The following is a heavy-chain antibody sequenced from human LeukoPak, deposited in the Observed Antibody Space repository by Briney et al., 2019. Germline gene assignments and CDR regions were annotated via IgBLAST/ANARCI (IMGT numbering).Heavy chain of an antibody. V-gene: IGHV3-33*01. CDR2: IWYDGSNK. Sequence: GRSLRLSCAAPGFTFSSYGMHWVRQAPGKGLEWVAVIWYDGSNKYYADSVKGRFTISRDNSKNTLYLQMNSLRAEDTAVYYCARDGAGNGGYIDYWYFDLWGRGTLVTVSS. CDR1: GFTFSSYG. CDR3: ARDGAGNGGYIDYWYFDL. D-gene: IGHD4-17*01. J-gene: IGHJ2*01.